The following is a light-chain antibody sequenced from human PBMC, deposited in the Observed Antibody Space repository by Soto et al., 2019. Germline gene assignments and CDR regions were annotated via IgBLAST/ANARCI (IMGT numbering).Light chain of an antibody. J-gene: IGLJ3*02. CDR2: SIN. V-gene: IGLV1-44*01. CDR1: YSNIGSNF. CDR3: SSWNDSLDGPV. Sequence: QSVLTPPPSASATPGQTVTISCSGRYSNIGSNFVSWYQRLPGTAPKLLIYSINQRPSGVPGRFSGSKSGTSASLTISGLQSEDEADYFCSSWNDSLDGPVFGGGTKVTVL.